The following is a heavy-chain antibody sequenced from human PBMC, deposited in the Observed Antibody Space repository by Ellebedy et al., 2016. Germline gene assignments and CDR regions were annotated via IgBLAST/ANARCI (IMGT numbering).Heavy chain of an antibody. CDR3: ARILRFFGGIDS. D-gene: IGHD3-3*01. CDR2: IYYGGRS. J-gene: IGHJ4*02. V-gene: IGHV4-59*08. Sequence: SETLSLTCTVSGGSLSDYYWSWIRQPPGKGLEWIGYIYYGGRSNYNPSLKSRVTISVDASNTQFSLKLNSVTAAGTAVYYCARILRFFGGIDSWGPGTLATVSS. CDR1: GGSLSDYY.